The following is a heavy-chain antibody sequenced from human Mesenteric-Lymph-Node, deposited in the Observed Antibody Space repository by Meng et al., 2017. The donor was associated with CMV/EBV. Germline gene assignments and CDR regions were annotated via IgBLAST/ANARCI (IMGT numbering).Heavy chain of an antibody. J-gene: IGHJ4*02. V-gene: IGHV1-2*02. CDR3: ARVGYCSSTSCYTGGGAY. CDR1: GYTFTGYY. D-gene: IGHD2-2*02. CDR2: INPNSGGT. Sequence: ASVKVSCKASGYTFTGYYMHWVRQAPGQGLEWMGWINPNSGGTNYAQKFQGRVTMTRDTSISTAYMELSRLRSDDTAVYYCARVGYCSSTSCYTGGGAYWGQGTLVTVSS.